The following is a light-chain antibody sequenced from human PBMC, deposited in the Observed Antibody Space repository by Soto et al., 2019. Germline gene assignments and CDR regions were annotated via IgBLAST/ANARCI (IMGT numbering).Light chain of an antibody. Sequence: QSVLARPPSASGSLGQSVTISCTGTSSDVGGYNYVSWYQQHPGKAPKFLIFEVSRRPSGVPDRFSGSKSGNTASLTVSGLQADDEADYYCSSYAGSNNPVIFGGGTKLTVL. CDR1: SSDVGGYNY. V-gene: IGLV2-8*01. CDR2: EVS. J-gene: IGLJ2*01. CDR3: SSYAGSNNPVI.